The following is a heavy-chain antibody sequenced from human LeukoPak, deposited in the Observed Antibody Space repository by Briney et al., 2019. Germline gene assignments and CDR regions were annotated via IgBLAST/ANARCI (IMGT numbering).Heavy chain of an antibody. CDR3: AKDLDCSGGSCYGGFDP. J-gene: IGHJ5*02. CDR1: GFTFSSYG. Sequence: GGSLRLSCAASGFTFSSYGMHWVRQAPGKGLEWVAVISYDGSNKYYADSVKGRFTISRDNSKNTLYLQMNSLRAEDTAVYYCAKDLDCSGGSCYGGFDPWGQGTLVTVSS. CDR2: ISYDGSNK. V-gene: IGHV3-30*18. D-gene: IGHD2-15*01.